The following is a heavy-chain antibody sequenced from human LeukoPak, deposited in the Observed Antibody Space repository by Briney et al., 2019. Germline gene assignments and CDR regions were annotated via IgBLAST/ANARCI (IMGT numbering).Heavy chain of an antibody. D-gene: IGHD5-24*01. V-gene: IGHV1-18*01. Sequence: GASVKVSCKASGYTFTSYGISWVRQAPGQGLEWMGWISAYNGNTNYAQKLQGRVTMTTDTSTSTAYMELRSLRSDDTAVYYCARETEMATINGWFDPWGQGTLVTVSS. CDR1: GYTFTSYG. J-gene: IGHJ5*02. CDR2: ISAYNGNT. CDR3: ARETEMATINGWFDP.